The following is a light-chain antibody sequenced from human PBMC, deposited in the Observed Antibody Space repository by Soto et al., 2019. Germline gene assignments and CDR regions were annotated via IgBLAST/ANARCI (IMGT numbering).Light chain of an antibody. CDR2: WAS. CDR1: QSVLYSSNNKNY. CDR3: QHYYSTPLT. Sequence: DIVMTQSPDSLAVSLGERATINGKSSQSVLYSSNNKNYLAWYQQKPGQPPKLLIYWASTRESGVPDRFSGRGSRTDFTLTISSLQAEDVAVYYCQHYYSTPLTFGGGTKVEIK. V-gene: IGKV4-1*01. J-gene: IGKJ4*01.